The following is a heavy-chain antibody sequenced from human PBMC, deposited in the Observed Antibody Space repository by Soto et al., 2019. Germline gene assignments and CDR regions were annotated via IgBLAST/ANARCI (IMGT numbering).Heavy chain of an antibody. J-gene: IGHJ5*01. V-gene: IGHV1-18*01. CDR3: AREGSYGWYDC. D-gene: IGHD2-15*01. Sequence: QVQLVQSGAEVRKPGASVKVSCKASGYTFSSHGIIWVRQAPGQGLERMGWISGYNGNAKYAQRFQGRVTMTTDTSTSPVYMDLRSRGSDDSAVYYCAREGSYGWYDCWGQGTLVTVSS. CDR2: ISGYNGNA. CDR1: GYTFSSHG.